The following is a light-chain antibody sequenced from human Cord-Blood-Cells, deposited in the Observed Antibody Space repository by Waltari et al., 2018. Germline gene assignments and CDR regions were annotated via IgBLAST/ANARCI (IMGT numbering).Light chain of an antibody. CDR3: CSYAGSNWV. V-gene: IGLV2-23*01. Sequence: QSALTQPASVSGSPGQSITISCTGTSSDVGSYNLVSWYQQHPGKAPKLMIYKGSNRPSGVSNRFSGSKSGNTASLTISGLQAEDEADYYCCSYAGSNWVFGGGTKLTVL. CDR2: KGS. CDR1: SSDVGSYNL. J-gene: IGLJ3*02.